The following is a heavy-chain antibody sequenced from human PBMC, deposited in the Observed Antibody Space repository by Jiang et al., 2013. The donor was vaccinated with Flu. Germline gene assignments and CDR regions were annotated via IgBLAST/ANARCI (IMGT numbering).Heavy chain of an antibody. CDR3: ATDNYVYPRVLDF. CDR1: GGSVNSGSYC. D-gene: IGHD3-10*02. V-gene: IGHV4-61*01. Sequence: SVSGGSVNSGSYCWSWIRQVPREGTGVAWVYLLHWDHHLQPSLKSRVAISRDTSKNQFSLKLTSVTAADTAVYYCATDNYVYPRVLDFWGPGTLVTVSS. J-gene: IGHJ4*02. CDR2: LLHWDH.